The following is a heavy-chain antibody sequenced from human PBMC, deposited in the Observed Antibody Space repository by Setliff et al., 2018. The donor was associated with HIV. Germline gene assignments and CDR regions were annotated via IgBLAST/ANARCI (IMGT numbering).Heavy chain of an antibody. Sequence: SETLSLTCAVSGYSISSGYYWGWIRQPPGKGLEWIGNIYSGGSAYYNPSLKSRITTSVDTSKNQFSLGLSSVTAADTAVYYCVTKSNSVAGGLDYWGQGTLVTVSS. D-gene: IGHD4-4*01. CDR2: IYSGGSA. V-gene: IGHV4-38-2*01. CDR1: GYSISSGYY. J-gene: IGHJ4*02. CDR3: VTKSNSVAGGLDY.